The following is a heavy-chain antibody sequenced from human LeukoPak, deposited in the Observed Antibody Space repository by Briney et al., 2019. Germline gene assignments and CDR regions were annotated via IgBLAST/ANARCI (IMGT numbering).Heavy chain of an antibody. CDR3: ARHRDDSYDSSAYLRAFDI. D-gene: IGHD3-22*01. J-gene: IGHJ3*02. Sequence: SQTLSLTCAISGDSVSSYSAAWNWIRQSPSRGLEWLGRTYYRSKWYTDYAISVKSRISINPDTSKNQFSLQLNSVTPEDTAVYYCARHRDDSYDSSAYLRAFDIWGQGTVVTVSS. V-gene: IGHV6-1*01. CDR2: TYYRSKWYT. CDR1: GDSVSSYSAA.